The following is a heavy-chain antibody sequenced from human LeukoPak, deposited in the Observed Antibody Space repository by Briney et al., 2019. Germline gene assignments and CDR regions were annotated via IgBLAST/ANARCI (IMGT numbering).Heavy chain of an antibody. CDR3: ARDQDYYGSGSHGPDH. CDR1: GGSISSGSYY. V-gene: IGHV4-61*02. D-gene: IGHD3-10*01. Sequence: NPSQTLSLTCTVSGGSISSGSYYWSWTRQPAGKGLEWIGRIYTSGSANYNPSLKSRVTISVDTSKNQFSLKLSSVTAADTAVYYCARDQDYYGSGSHGPDHWGQGILVTVSS. CDR2: IYTSGSA. J-gene: IGHJ5*02.